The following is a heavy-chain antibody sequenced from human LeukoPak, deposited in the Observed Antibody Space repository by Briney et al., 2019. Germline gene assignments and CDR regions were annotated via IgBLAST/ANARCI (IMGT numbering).Heavy chain of an antibody. CDR2: MNPDSGNT. V-gene: IGHV1-8*01. Sequence: GASVKVSCKASGYAFNIYDINWVRQPTGHGLEWMGWMNPDSGNTGFAQKFQGRVTMTRNTSITTAYMELSSLRFEDTAVYYCAVHLPGDYLDRWGQGTLVTVSS. CDR1: GYAFNIYD. J-gene: IGHJ4*02. CDR3: AVHLPGDYLDR.